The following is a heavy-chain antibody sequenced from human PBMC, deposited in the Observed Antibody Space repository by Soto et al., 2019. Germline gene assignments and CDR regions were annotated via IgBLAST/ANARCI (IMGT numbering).Heavy chain of an antibody. CDR1: GGSISSSSYY. D-gene: IGHD3-9*01. CDR2: IYYSGST. J-gene: IGHJ6*03. V-gene: IGHV4-39*01. Sequence: QLQLQESGPGLVKPSETLSLTCTVSGGSISSSSYYWGWIRQPPGKGLEWIGSIYYSGSTYYNPSLQGRFPISVDTSKNQFSLKLSSVTAADTAVYYCARHLKSETYYYYYMDVWGKGTTVTVSS. CDR3: ARHLKSETYYYYYMDV.